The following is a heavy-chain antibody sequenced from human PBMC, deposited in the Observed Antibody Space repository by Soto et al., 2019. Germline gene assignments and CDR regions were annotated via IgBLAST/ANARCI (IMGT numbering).Heavy chain of an antibody. CDR2: TSYDGSKE. D-gene: IGHD2-8*02. CDR3: AGVVYGGNSVSSF. V-gene: IGHV3-30*04. J-gene: IGHJ1*01. CDR1: GFPFSSYA. Sequence: PAGSLQLSCSSSGFPFSSYAMSGVRTTTGKGLEWVAATSYDGSKEYYTDSVKGRFTVSRDNSKNTLDLQMNSLRAEDTALYCCAGVVYGGNSVSSFWGQGTLVTGSS.